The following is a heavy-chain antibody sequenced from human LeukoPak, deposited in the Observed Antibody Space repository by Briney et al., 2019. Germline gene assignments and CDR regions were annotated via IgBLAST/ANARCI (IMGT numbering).Heavy chain of an antibody. D-gene: IGHD5-18*01. CDR1: GYSISSGYY. CDR2: IYHSGST. J-gene: IGHJ4*02. V-gene: IGHV4-38-2*01. Sequence: PSETLSLTCAVSGYSISSGYYWGWIRQPPRKGLERIGSIYHSGSTYYNPSLKSRVTISVDTSKDQFSLKLSSVTAADTAVYYCARQGGYSYGYQSHWGQGTLVTVSS. CDR3: ARQGGYSYGYQSH.